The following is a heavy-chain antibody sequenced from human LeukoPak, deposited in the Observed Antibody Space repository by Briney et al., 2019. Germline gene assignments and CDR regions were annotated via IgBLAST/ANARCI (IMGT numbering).Heavy chain of an antibody. Sequence: SETLSLTCTVSGGSISSYYWTWIRQPPGKGLEWIGYIYYSGSTNYNPSLKSRVTISVDTSKNQFSLKLSSVTAADTAVYYCARDLRDRDAFDIWGQETMVTVSS. J-gene: IGHJ3*02. D-gene: IGHD3-10*01. CDR2: IYYSGST. CDR3: ARDLRDRDAFDI. CDR1: GGSISSYY. V-gene: IGHV4-59*12.